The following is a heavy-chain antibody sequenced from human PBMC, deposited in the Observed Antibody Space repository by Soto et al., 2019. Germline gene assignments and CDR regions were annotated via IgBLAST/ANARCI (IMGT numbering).Heavy chain of an antibody. Sequence: PGESLKISCKDSGYSFTNYCISWVRQMPGKGLEWMGGIDPSDSYTKYSPSFQGHITISADRSISTTYLQWSSLKASDTAIYYCAVYDSIDNWYDPWSQGTPVTVSS. CDR3: AVYDSIDNWYDP. CDR1: GYSFTNYC. V-gene: IGHV5-10-1*01. D-gene: IGHD3-22*01. CDR2: IDPSDSYT. J-gene: IGHJ5*02.